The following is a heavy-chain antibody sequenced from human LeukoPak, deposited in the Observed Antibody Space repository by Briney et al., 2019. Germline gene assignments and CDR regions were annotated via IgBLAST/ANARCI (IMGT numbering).Heavy chain of an antibody. CDR3: ARDYGGNSGHSFDY. CDR2: IIPIFGTA. J-gene: IGHJ4*02. CDR1: GGTFSSYA. V-gene: IGHV1-69*13. D-gene: IGHD4-23*01. Sequence: GASVKVSCKASGGTFSSYAISWVRQAPGQGLEWMGGIIPIFGTANYAQKFQGRATITADESTSTAYMELSSLRSEDTAVYYCARDYGGNSGHSFDYWGQGTLVTVSS.